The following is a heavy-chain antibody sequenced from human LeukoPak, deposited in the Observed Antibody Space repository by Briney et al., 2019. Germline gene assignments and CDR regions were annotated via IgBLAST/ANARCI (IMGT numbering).Heavy chain of an antibody. V-gene: IGHV1-2*02. J-gene: IGHJ4*02. Sequence: SVKVSCKASGYTFTGYYMHWVRQAPGPGLEWMGWINPNSGGTNYAQKCQGRVTMTRDTSLSTAYLELSRLRSDDPAVHYCAREGSSTYYFDYWGQGTLVTVSS. CDR2: INPNSGGT. CDR3: AREGSSTYYFDY. CDR1: GYTFTGYY. D-gene: IGHD6-6*01.